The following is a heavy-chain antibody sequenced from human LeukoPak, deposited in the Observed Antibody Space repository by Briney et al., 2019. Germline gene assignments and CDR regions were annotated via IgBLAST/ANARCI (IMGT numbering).Heavy chain of an antibody. V-gene: IGHV4-34*01. CDR2: INHGGST. CDR1: GGSFSAYY. J-gene: IGHJ6*03. CDR3: ARGNYYGLYYYMDV. Sequence: SETLSLTCAVYGGSFSAYYWSWIRQLPGKGLEWIGEINHGGSTNYNPSLKSRVNISIDTSKNQFSLKLSSVTAADTAVYYCARGNYYGLYYYMDVWGKGTTVTISS. D-gene: IGHD1-26*01.